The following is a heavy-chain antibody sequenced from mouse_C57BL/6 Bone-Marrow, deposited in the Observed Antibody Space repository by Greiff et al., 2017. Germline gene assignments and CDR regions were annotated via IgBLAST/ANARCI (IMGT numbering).Heavy chain of an antibody. CDR3: TRGPLLLWYPYYFDY. D-gene: IGHD2-1*01. Sequence: EVKVEESGEGLVKPGGSLKLSCAASGFTFSSYAMSWVRQTPEKRLEWVAYISSGGDYIYYADTVKGRFTISRDNARNTLYLQMSSLKSEDTAMYYCTRGPLLLWYPYYFDYWGQGTTLTVSS. CDR1: GFTFSSYA. J-gene: IGHJ2*01. CDR2: ISSGGDYI. V-gene: IGHV5-9-1*02.